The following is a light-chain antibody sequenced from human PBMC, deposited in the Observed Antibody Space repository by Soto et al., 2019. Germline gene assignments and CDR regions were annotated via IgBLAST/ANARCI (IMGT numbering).Light chain of an antibody. Sequence: TVLTQSPATLSLSPGDRATLSCRASKTISTFLAWYQHKPGQTPRLLIYDASSRAAGVPSRFRGSGSGADFSLTIVSLEPEDSAIYYCQHRSGWWTFGQGTKV. CDR2: DAS. V-gene: IGKV3-11*01. J-gene: IGKJ1*01. CDR3: QHRSGWWT. CDR1: KTISTF.